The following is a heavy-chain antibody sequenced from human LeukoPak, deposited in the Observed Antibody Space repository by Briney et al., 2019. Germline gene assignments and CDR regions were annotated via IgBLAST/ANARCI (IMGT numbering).Heavy chain of an antibody. J-gene: IGHJ4*02. Sequence: GGSLRLSCAASGFTVSSNYMSWVRQAPGKGLEWVSVIYSGGNTFYAASVKGRFTVSRDNSKNTLYLQMTSLRAEDTAVYYCARADYYDSSGYNDYWGQGTLVTVSS. V-gene: IGHV3-53*01. CDR3: ARADYYDSSGYNDY. D-gene: IGHD3-22*01. CDR2: IYSGGNT. CDR1: GFTVSSNY.